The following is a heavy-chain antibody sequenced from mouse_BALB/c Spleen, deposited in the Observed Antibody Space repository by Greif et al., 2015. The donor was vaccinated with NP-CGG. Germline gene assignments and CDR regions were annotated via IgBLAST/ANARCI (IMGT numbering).Heavy chain of an antibody. D-gene: IGHD1-1*01. CDR1: GFTFSSYA. CDR2: ISSGGSYT. Sequence: DVHLVESGGGLVKPGGSLKLSCAASGFTFSSYAMSWVRQSPEKRLEWVAEISSGGSYTYYPDTVTGRFTISRDNAKNPLYREKSSVRSEDTAMYYCARDLRYGRSHYAMDYWGQGTSVTVSS. V-gene: IGHV5-9-4*01. CDR3: ARDLRYGRSHYAMDY. J-gene: IGHJ4*01.